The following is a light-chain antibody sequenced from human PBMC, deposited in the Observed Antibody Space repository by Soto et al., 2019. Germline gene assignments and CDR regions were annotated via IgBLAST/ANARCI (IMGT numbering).Light chain of an antibody. J-gene: IGLJ1*01. CDR1: SSDVGSYNR. V-gene: IGLV2-18*02. CDR2: EVS. CDR3: NSYTGSSTCV. Sequence: QSALTQPPSVSGSPGQSVAISCTGTSSDVGSYNRVSWYQQPPGAAPKLMIYEVSNRPSGVPDRFSGSKSGNTASLTISGLQAEDEADYYCNSYTGSSTCVFGTGTKLTV.